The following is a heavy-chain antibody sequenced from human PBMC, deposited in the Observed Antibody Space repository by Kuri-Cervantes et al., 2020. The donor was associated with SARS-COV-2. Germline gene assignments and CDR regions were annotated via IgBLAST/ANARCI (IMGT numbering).Heavy chain of an antibody. CDR3: AKGIAAAGVGAFDI. Sequence: SLKISCAASGFTFSDYYMNWVRQAPGKGLEWVSGISWNSGSIGYADSVKGRFTISRDNAKNSLYLQMNSLRAEDMALYYCAKGIAAAGVGAFDIWGQGTMVTVSS. CDR2: ISWNSGSI. D-gene: IGHD6-13*01. V-gene: IGHV3-9*03. CDR1: GFTFSDYY. J-gene: IGHJ3*02.